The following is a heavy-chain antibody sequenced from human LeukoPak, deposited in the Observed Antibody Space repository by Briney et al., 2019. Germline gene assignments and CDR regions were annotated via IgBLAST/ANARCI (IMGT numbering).Heavy chain of an antibody. D-gene: IGHD3-10*01. Sequence: GRSLRLSCAASGFTFSSAAMHWVRQAPGKGLEWVAVISPDGSHKYYADSVKGRFTISRDNSKNALYLQMSSLRAEDTAVCHCVRGLELRLTSAEYYQQWGQGTLVTVSS. V-gene: IGHV3-30*04. CDR3: VRGLELRLTSAEYYQQ. J-gene: IGHJ1*01. CDR2: ISPDGSHK. CDR1: GFTFSSAA.